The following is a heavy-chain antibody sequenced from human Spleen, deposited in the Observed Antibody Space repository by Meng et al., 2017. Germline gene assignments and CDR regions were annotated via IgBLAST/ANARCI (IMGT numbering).Heavy chain of an antibody. Sequence: SETLSLTCDVSGGSISSYYLSWIRQPPGKRLEWIGYIYYSGSTTYNPSLKSRVTISVDTSKNQFSLKLSSLTAADTAVYYCATSSYYDSSGFYFLSWGQGTLVTVSS. V-gene: IGHV4-59*01. CDR3: ATSSYYDSSGFYFLS. CDR2: IYYSGST. CDR1: GGSISSYY. D-gene: IGHD3-22*01. J-gene: IGHJ5*02.